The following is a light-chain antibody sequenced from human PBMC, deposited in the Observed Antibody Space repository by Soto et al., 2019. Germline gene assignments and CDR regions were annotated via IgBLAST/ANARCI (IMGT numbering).Light chain of an antibody. CDR2: EGS. J-gene: IGLJ2*01. CDR3: CSYAGSSSVV. V-gene: IGLV2-23*01. Sequence: QSALTQPASVSGSPGKSITISCTGASRAVGTYTLVSWYQQYPGKAPKLIIYEGSKRPSGVSNRLSASKTGRTASLTISGLQPEDEGDYYCCSYAGSSSVVFGGGTKLTV. CDR1: SRAVGTYTL.